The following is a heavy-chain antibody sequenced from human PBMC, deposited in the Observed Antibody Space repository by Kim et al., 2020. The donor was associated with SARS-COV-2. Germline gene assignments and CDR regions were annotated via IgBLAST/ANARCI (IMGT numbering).Heavy chain of an antibody. D-gene: IGHD3-16*01. CDR2: IIPIFGTA. CDR3: ARVFSDPTGLRLFSGGGYDYDTVGGGAFDI. Sequence: SVKVSCKASGGTFSSYAISWVRQAPGQGLEWMGGIIPIFGTANYAQKFQGRVTITADESTSTAYMELSSLRSEDTAVYYCARVFSDPTGLRLFSGGGYDYDTVGGGAFDIWGQGTMVTVSS. V-gene: IGHV1-69*13. J-gene: IGHJ3*02. CDR1: GGTFSSYA.